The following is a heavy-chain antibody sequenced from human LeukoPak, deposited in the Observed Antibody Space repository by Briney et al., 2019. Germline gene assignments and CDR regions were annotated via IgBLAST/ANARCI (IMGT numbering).Heavy chain of an antibody. CDR2: ISYDGSNK. V-gene: IGHV3-30*03. CDR1: GFTFSSYG. CDR3: ARGSGYCSGGSCYSRFYYFDY. J-gene: IGHJ4*02. D-gene: IGHD2-15*01. Sequence: GGSLRLSCAASGFTFSSYGMHWVRQAPGKGLEWVAVISYDGSNKYYADSVKGRFTISRDNSKNTLYLQMNSLRAEDTAVYYCARGSGYCSGGSCYSRFYYFDYWGQGTLVTVSS.